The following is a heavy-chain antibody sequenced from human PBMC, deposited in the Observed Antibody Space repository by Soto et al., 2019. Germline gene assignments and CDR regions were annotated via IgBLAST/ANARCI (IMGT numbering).Heavy chain of an antibody. J-gene: IGHJ4*02. CDR3: ARVFSSGSGWMYYFDF. V-gene: IGHV4-4*02. D-gene: IGHD6-25*01. Sequence: QVQLQESGPGLVKPSETLSLTCTVSSDSIAGENWWSWVRQPPGMVLVWIGEIFHTGGTNYNPSLKGRVPLEVDKSKNQFSLKLISATAADTAVYYCARVFSSGSGWMYYFDFWGQGTLVSVSS. CDR2: IFHTGGT. CDR1: SDSIAGENW.